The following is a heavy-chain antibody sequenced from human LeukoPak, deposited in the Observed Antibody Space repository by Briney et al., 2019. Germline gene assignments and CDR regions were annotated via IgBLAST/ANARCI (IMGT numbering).Heavy chain of an antibody. J-gene: IGHJ4*02. CDR2: ISSSSSYI. D-gene: IGHD2-2*01. V-gene: IGHV3-21*01. CDR3: ASLGYCSSTSCPIGYY. CDR1: GFTFSSYS. Sequence: GGSLRLSCAASGFTFSSYSMNWVRQAPGKGLEWVSSISSSSSYIYYADSVKGRFTISRDNAKNSLYLQMNSLRAEDTAVYYCASLGYCSSTSCPIGYYWGQGTLVTVSS.